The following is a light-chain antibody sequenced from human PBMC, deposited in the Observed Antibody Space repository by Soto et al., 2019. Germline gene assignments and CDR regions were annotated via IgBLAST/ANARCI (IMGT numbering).Light chain of an antibody. CDR2: DVS. Sequence: QSVLTQPRSVSGSPGQSVTISCTGTSSDVGGYNYVSWYQQHPGKAPKLMIDDVSKRPSGVPDRFCGAKSGNTAFLTISGLQAEDEADYYCCSYAGSYTGVFGGGTKLTVL. V-gene: IGLV2-11*01. CDR1: SSDVGGYNY. CDR3: CSYAGSYTGV. J-gene: IGLJ3*02.